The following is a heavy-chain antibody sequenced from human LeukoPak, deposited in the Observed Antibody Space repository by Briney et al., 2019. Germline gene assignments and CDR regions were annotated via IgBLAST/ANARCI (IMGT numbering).Heavy chain of an antibody. CDR3: ARGKSAFDI. J-gene: IGHJ3*02. CDR2: IYYSGST. V-gene: IGHV4-38-2*02. Sequence: PSETLSLTCTVSGYSISSGYYWGWIRQPPGKGLEWIGYIYYSGSTNYNPSLKSRVTISVDTSKNQFSLKLSSVTAADTAVYYCARGKSAFDIWGQGTMVTVSS. CDR1: GYSISSGYY.